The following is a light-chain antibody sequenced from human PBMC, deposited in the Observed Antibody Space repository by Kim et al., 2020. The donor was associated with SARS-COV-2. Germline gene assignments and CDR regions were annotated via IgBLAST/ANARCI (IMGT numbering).Light chain of an antibody. CDR2: DAS. Sequence: LSPGERATPSCRASQSVSYYLAWYQQKPGQAPRLLIYDASNRATGIPARFSGSGSGTDFTLTISSLEPEDFAVYYCQHRSNWPKPFGGGTKVDI. CDR1: QSVSYY. CDR3: QHRSNWPKP. V-gene: IGKV3-11*01. J-gene: IGKJ4*01.